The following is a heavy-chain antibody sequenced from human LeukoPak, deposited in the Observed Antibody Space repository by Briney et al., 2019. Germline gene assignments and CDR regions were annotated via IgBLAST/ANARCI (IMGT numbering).Heavy chain of an antibody. CDR1: GFTFSSYS. D-gene: IGHD2-15*01. CDR3: ARDRELGSYCSGGSCYGVPDDY. V-gene: IGHV3-48*01. CDR2: ISSSSSTI. J-gene: IGHJ4*02. Sequence: GGSLRLSCAASGFTFSSYSMNWVRQAPGKGLEWVSYISSSSSTIYYADSVKGRFTISRDNAKNSLYLQVNSLRAEDTAVYYCARDRELGSYCSGGSCYGVPDDYWGQGTLVTVSS.